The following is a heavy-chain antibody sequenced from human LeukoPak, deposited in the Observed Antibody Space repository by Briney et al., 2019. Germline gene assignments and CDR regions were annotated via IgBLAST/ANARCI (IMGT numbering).Heavy chain of an antibody. CDR3: AREEPAAIGLFDY. D-gene: IGHD2-2*01. V-gene: IGHV1-69*04. J-gene: IGHJ4*02. Sequence: SVEVSCKASGGTFSSYAISWVRQAPGQGLEWMGRIIPILGIANYAQKFQGRVTITADKSTSTAYMELSSLRSEDTAVYYCAREEPAAIGLFDYWGQGTLVTVSS. CDR2: IIPILGIA. CDR1: GGTFSSYA.